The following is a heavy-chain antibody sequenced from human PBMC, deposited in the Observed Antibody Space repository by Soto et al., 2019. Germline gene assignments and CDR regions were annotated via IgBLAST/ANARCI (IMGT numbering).Heavy chain of an antibody. V-gene: IGHV4-34*01. D-gene: IGHD6-19*01. CDR3: GRGRGYSNAWGSYYSGMDV. CDR1: GGSFSNYY. J-gene: IGHJ6*02. Sequence: ERLQQWGAGLLKPSETLSLTCAIYGGSFSNYYWNWIRQPPGKGLEWMGKINHNGSTNYSPSLKSRLTISVDTSKNQFSLKLISVTAADTAVYFCGRGRGYSNAWGSYYSGMDVWGQGTTVTVSS. CDR2: INHNGST.